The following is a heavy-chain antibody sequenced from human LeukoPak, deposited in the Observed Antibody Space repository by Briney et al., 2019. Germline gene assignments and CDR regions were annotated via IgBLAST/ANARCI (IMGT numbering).Heavy chain of an antibody. Sequence: GGSLRLSCAASGFTVSSNYMSWVRQAPGKGLEWVSVIYSGGSTYYADSVKGRFTISRDNSKNTLYLQMNSLRAEDTAVYYCAKGGDYVWGSYRLRYYFDYWGQGTLVTVSS. CDR2: IYSGGST. J-gene: IGHJ4*02. CDR1: GFTVSSNY. D-gene: IGHD3-16*02. CDR3: AKGGDYVWGSYRLRYYFDY. V-gene: IGHV3-53*05.